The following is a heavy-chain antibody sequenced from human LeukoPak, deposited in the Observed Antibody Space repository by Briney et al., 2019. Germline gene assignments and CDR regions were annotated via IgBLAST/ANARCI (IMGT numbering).Heavy chain of an antibody. CDR3: ARLDVDRYYYYGMDV. CDR1: GFTFSSYG. D-gene: IGHD5-24*01. J-gene: IGHJ6*02. V-gene: IGHV3-30*03. CDR2: ISYDGSNK. Sequence: GALRLSCAASGFTFSSYGMHWVRQAPGKGLEWVAFISYDGSNKYYADSVKGRFTISRDNSKNTLYLQMNSLRAEDTAVYYCARLDVDRYYYYGMDVWGQGTTVTVSS.